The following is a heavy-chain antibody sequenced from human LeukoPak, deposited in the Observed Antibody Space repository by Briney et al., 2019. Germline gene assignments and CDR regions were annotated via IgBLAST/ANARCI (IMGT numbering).Heavy chain of an antibody. CDR1: GFTFSSYA. CDR2: ISGSGVTT. Sequence: PGGSLRLSCAASGFTFSSYAMTWVRQAPGKGLGWVSSISGSGVTTYYADSVKGRFTISRDNSKNTLYLQMSSPRAEDTAVYYCAKLYGYNSYDYFDCWGQGTLVTVSS. J-gene: IGHJ4*02. D-gene: IGHD5-24*01. V-gene: IGHV3-23*01. CDR3: AKLYGYNSYDYFDC.